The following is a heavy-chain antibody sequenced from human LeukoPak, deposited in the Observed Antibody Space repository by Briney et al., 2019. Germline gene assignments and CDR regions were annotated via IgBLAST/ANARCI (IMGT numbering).Heavy chain of an antibody. CDR2: INTDGTTT. V-gene: IGHV3-74*01. J-gene: IGHJ4*02. D-gene: IGHD5-24*01. Sequence: VGSLRLSCAASGFTFSSYWMHWVRQAPGKGLVWVSRINTDGTTTSYADSVKGRFTISRDNAKNTLYLQMNSLRAEDTAVYYCARGHGYNMNLFDCWGQGTQVTVSS. CDR1: GFTFSSYW. CDR3: ARGHGYNMNLFDC.